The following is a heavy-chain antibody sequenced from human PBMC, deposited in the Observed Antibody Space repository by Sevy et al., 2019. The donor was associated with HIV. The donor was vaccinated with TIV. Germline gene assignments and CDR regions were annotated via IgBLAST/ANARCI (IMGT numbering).Heavy chain of an antibody. V-gene: IGHV3-33*01. CDR2: IGYDGSNI. D-gene: IGHD2-8*01. CDR3: ARDPRMYGDYLLAYFDY. Sequence: GGSLRLSCAASGFIPSTYGMHWVGQAPGKGLEWVAVIGYDGSNIYYADSVKGRFTISRDNSKNTLFLQMDSLRAEDTAIYYCARDPRMYGDYLLAYFDYWGQGSLVTVSS. CDR1: GFIPSTYG. J-gene: IGHJ4*02.